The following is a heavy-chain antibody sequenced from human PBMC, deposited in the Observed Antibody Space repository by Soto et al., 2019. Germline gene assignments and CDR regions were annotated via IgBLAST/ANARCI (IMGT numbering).Heavy chain of an antibody. CDR1: GYTFTSYA. V-gene: IGHV1-3*01. CDR2: INAGNGNT. CDR3: ASEYCGGDCYSAARYGMDV. Sequence: QVQLVQSGAEVKKPGASVKVSCKASGYTFTSYAMHWVRQAPGQRLEWMGGINAGNGNTKYSQKFPGRVTITRDTSAITAYMELSSGRSEHTAVYYCASEYCGGDCYSAARYGMDVWGQGTTVTVSS. J-gene: IGHJ6*02. D-gene: IGHD2-21*02.